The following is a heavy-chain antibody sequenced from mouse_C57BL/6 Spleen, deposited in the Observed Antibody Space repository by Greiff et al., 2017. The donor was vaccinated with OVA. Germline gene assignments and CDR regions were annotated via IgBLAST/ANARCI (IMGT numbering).Heavy chain of an antibody. Sequence: EVQLQQSGPGLVKPSQSLSLTCSVTGYSITSGYYWNWIRQFPGNKLEWMGYISYDGSNNYNPSLKNRISITRDTSKNQFFLKLNSVTTEDTATYYCARGDDYGPWFAYWGQGTLVTVSA. V-gene: IGHV3-6*01. CDR3: ARGDDYGPWFAY. D-gene: IGHD2-4*01. CDR1: GYSITSGYY. CDR2: ISYDGSN. J-gene: IGHJ3*01.